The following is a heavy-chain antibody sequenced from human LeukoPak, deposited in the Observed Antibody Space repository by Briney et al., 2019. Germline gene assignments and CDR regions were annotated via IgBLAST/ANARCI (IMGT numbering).Heavy chain of an antibody. V-gene: IGHV4-59*11. CDR2: IYYSGST. Sequence: KASETLSLTCTVSGGSISSHYWSWIRQPPGKGLEWIGYIYYSGSTNYNPSLKSRVTISVDTSKNQFPLKLSSVTAADTAVYYCARDIGAAADYWGQGTLVTVSS. CDR1: GGSISSHY. D-gene: IGHD5-12*01. CDR3: ARDIGAAADY. J-gene: IGHJ4*02.